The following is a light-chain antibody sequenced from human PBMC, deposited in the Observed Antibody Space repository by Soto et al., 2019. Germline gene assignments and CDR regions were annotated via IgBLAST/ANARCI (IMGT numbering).Light chain of an antibody. CDR1: QSISSY. CDR2: AAS. V-gene: IGKV1-39*01. CDR3: QQSYSTPRT. J-gene: IGKJ4*01. Sequence: DIQMTQSPSSLPASVGDRVTITCRASQSISSYLNWYQQKPGKAPRLLIYAASSWPSGFPARFSGSGSGTDFTLTISRLQPEDFATYYCQQSYSTPRTFGGGTKVEIK.